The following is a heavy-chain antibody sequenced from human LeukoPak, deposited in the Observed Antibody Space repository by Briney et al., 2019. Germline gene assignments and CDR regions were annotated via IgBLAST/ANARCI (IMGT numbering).Heavy chain of an antibody. Sequence: GGSLTLSCAASGFTVSSNYMSWVRQAPGRGLEWVANIKPDGSGKYYVDSAKGRFTISRHNAKNSLYLQMTSLRAEDTAVYYCARQNFEYWAQGTLVTVSS. CDR3: ARQNFEY. CDR2: IKPDGSGK. V-gene: IGHV3-7*04. CDR1: GFTVSSNY. J-gene: IGHJ4*02.